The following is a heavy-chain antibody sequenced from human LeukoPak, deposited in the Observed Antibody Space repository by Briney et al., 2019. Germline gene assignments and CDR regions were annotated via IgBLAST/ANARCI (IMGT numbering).Heavy chain of an antibody. J-gene: IGHJ4*02. CDR3: ARVLHLDYYDSSGYPDY. CDR2: ISGSGGST. CDR1: GFTFSSYA. V-gene: IGHV3-23*01. Sequence: PGGSLRLSCAASGFTFSSYAMSWVRQAPGKGLEWVSAISGSGGSTYYADSVKGRFTISRDNSKNTLYLQMNSLRAEDTAVYYCARVLHLDYYDSSGYPDYWGQGTLVTVSS. D-gene: IGHD3-22*01.